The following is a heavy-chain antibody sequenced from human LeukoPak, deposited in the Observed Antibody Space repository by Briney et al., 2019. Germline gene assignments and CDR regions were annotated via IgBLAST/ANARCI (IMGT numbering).Heavy chain of an antibody. D-gene: IGHD4-17*01. CDR2: IYYSGST. CDR3: ATQYDYGEPLPPVWFDP. J-gene: IGHJ5*02. V-gene: IGHV4-39*01. Sequence: PSETLSLICTVSGGSISSSSYYWGWIRQPPGKGLEWIGSIYYSGSTYYNPSLKSRVTISVDTSKNQFSLKLSSVTAADTAVYYCATQYDYGEPLPPVWFDPWGQGTLVTVSS. CDR1: GGSISSSSYY.